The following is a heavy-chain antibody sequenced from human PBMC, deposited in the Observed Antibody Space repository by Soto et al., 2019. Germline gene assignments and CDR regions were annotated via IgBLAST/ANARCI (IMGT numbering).Heavy chain of an antibody. CDR1: GGTFSSYA. V-gene: IGHV1-69*13. Sequence: SVKVSCKASGGTFSSYAISWVRQAPGQGLEWMGRIIPIFGTANYAQKFQGRVTITADESTSTAYMELSSLRSEDTAVYYCASSYRAYDSSGYFDYWGQGTLVTVSS. D-gene: IGHD3-22*01. CDR2: IIPIFGTA. J-gene: IGHJ4*02. CDR3: ASSYRAYDSSGYFDY.